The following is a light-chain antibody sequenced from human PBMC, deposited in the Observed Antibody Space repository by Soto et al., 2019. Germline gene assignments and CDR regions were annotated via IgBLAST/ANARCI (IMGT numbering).Light chain of an antibody. J-gene: IGLJ1*01. CDR1: SSDVGGYNY. CDR2: DVS. CDR3: SSYTTSNTRQIV. V-gene: IGLV2-14*03. Sequence: QSALTQPASVSGSPGQSITISCTGTSSDVGGYNYVSWYQHPPGKAPKLIIYDVSNRPSGVSYRFSGSKSGNTASLTISGLQPEVEADYYCSSYTTSNTRQIVFGTGTKLTVL.